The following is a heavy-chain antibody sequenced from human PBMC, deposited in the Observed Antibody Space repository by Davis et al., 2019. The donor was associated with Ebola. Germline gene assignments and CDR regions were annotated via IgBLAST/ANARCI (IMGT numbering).Heavy chain of an antibody. J-gene: IGHJ5*02. CDR1: GHTFTSYD. CDR2: MNSNSGNT. D-gene: IGHD1-26*01. CDR3: AREGGSYYGNWFDL. Sequence: ASVKDSCKASGHTFTSYDSNWVRQPTGQGREWMGWMNSNSGNTGYAQKFQGRVTITRNTSISTAYIALSSLRSEDAAVYYCAREGGSYYGNWFDLWGQGTLVTVSS. V-gene: IGHV1-8*01.